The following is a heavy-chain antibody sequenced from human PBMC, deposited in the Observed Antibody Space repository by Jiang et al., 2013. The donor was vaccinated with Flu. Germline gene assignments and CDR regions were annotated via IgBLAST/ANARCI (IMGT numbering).Heavy chain of an antibody. CDR3: ARQVYGSSRWFDP. D-gene: IGHD6-13*01. V-gene: IGHV4-39*01. Sequence: KSRVTISVDTSKNQFSLKLSSVTAADTAVYYCARQVYGSSRWFDPWGQGTLVTVSS. J-gene: IGHJ5*02.